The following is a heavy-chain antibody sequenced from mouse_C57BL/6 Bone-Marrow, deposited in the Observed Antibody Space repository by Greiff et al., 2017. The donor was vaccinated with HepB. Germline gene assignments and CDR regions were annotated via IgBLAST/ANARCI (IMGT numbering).Heavy chain of an antibody. CDR2: IYPGSGST. CDR1: GYTFTSYW. CDR3: ARMNFGYSNYEGYYFDY. J-gene: IGHJ2*01. D-gene: IGHD2-5*01. V-gene: IGHV1-55*01. Sequence: VQLQQPGAELVKPGASVKMSCKASGYTFTSYWITWVKQRPGQGLEWIGDIYPGSGSTNYNEKFKSKATLTVDTSSSTAYMQLSSLTSEDSAVYYFARMNFGYSNYEGYYFDYWGQGTTLTVSS.